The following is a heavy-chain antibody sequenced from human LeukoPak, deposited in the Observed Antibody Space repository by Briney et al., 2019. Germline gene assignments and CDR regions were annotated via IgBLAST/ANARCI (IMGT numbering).Heavy chain of an antibody. D-gene: IGHD5-12*01. V-gene: IGHV1-18*01. CDR1: GYTFTSYG. J-gene: IGHJ4*02. Sequence: ASVKVSCKASGYTFTSYGISWVRQAPGQGLEWMGWISAYNGNTNYAQKFQGRVTITTDESTSTAYMELSSLRSEDTAVYYCARRRLRLRAFDYWGQGTLVTVSS. CDR2: ISAYNGNT. CDR3: ARRRLRLRAFDY.